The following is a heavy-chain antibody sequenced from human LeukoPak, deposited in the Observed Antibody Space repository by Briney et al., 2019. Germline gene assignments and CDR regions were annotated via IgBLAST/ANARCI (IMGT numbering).Heavy chain of an antibody. CDR2: INHSGST. CDR1: GGSFSGYY. Sequence: SETLSLTCAVYGGSFSGYYWSWIRQPPGKGLEWIGEINHSGSTNYNPSLKSRVTISVDTSKNQFSLKLSSVTAADTAVYYCARWDSSSWHCDYWGQGTLVTVSS. D-gene: IGHD6-13*01. J-gene: IGHJ4*02. V-gene: IGHV4-34*01. CDR3: ARWDSSSWHCDY.